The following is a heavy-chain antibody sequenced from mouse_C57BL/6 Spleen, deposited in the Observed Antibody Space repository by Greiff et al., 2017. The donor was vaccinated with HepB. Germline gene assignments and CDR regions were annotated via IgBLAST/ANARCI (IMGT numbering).Heavy chain of an antibody. CDR2: INPSSGYT. Sequence: VKLQESGAELARPGASVKMSCKASGYTFTSYTMHWVKQRPGQGLEWIGYINPSSGYTKYNQKFKDKATLTADKSSSTAYMQLSSLTSEDSAVYYCARTYYSNYVFDYWGQGTTLTVSS. D-gene: IGHD2-5*01. CDR1: GYTFTSYT. CDR3: ARTYYSNYVFDY. J-gene: IGHJ2*01. V-gene: IGHV1-4*01.